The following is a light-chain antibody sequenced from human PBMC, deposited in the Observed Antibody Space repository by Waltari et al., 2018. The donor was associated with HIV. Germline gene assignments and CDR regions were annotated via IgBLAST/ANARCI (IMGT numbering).Light chain of an antibody. CDR3: SSYPSSSTLGV. CDR1: SSDIGGYNY. V-gene: IGLV2-14*03. CDR2: DVS. J-gene: IGLJ1*01. Sequence: QSALTQPASVSGSPGQSITISCTGTSSDIGGYNYVSWYQQHPGKAPKLMISDVSHRPSGFSNRFSCSKSGNPASLTIAGLQAEDDADYYCSSYPSSSTLGVFGSGTKVTVI.